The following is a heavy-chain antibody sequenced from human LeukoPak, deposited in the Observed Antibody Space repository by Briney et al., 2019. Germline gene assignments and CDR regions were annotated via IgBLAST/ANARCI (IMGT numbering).Heavy chain of an antibody. CDR1: GYTFTSYY. CDR2: INPSGGST. V-gene: IGHV1-46*01. Sequence: ASVKVSCKASGYTFTSYYMHWVRQAPGQGLEWMGIINPSGGSTSYAQKFQGRVTMTRDTSTSTVYMELSSLRSEDTAVYYCARDMGDYSVSYYYYYGMDVWGRGTTVTVSS. J-gene: IGHJ6*02. CDR3: ARDMGDYSVSYYYYYGMDV. D-gene: IGHD3-16*01.